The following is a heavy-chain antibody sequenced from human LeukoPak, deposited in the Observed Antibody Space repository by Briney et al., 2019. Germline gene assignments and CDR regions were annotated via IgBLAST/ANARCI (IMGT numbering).Heavy chain of an antibody. J-gene: IGHJ5*02. V-gene: IGHV4-59*01. Sequence: SSETLSLTCTVSGGSISSYYWSWIRQPPGKGLEWIGYIYYSGSTNYNPSLKSRVTISVDTSKNQFSLKLSSVTAADTAVYYCARSPYKGDWFDPWGQGTLVTVSS. CDR3: ARSPYKGDWFDP. CDR2: IYYSGST. CDR1: GGSISSYY. D-gene: IGHD1-14*01.